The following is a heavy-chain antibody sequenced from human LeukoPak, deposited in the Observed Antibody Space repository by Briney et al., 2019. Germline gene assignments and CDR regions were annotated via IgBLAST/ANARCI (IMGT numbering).Heavy chain of an antibody. CDR2: IYYSGST. V-gene: IGHV4-39*01. Sequence: SETLSLTCTVSGGSISSSSYYWGWIRQPPGKGLEWIGSIYYSGSTYYNPSLKSRVTISVDTSKNQFSLKLSSVTAADTAVYYCASSVVAARGGQYHFDYWGQGTLVTVSS. CDR3: ASSVVAARGGQYHFDY. D-gene: IGHD2-15*01. J-gene: IGHJ4*02. CDR1: GGSISSSSYY.